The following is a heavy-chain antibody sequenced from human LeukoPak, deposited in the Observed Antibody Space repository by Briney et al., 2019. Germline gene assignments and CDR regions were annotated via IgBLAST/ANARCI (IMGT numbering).Heavy chain of an antibody. CDR3: ARVEPDIVATTGYYFDY. J-gene: IGHJ4*02. Sequence: SQTLSLACTVSGGSISSGGYYWSWIRQHPGKGLEWIGYIYYSGSTNYNPSLKSRVTISVDTSKNQFSLKLSSVTAADTAVYYCARVEPDIVATTGYYFDYWGQGTLVTVSS. CDR1: GGSISSGGYY. CDR2: IYYSGST. D-gene: IGHD5-12*01. V-gene: IGHV4-31*03.